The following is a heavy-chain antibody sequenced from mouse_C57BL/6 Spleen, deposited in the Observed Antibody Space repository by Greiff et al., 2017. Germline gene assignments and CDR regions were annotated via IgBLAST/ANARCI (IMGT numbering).Heavy chain of an antibody. Sequence: EVQLQQSGAELVRPGASVKLSCTASGFNIKDDYMHWVKQRPEQGLEWIGWIDPENGDTEYASKFQGKATITADTSANTAYLQLSSLTSEDTAVYYCTFLYSGISLFAYWGQGTLVTVSA. CDR3: TFLYSGISLFAY. CDR2: IDPENGDT. CDR1: GFNIKDDY. D-gene: IGHD1-1*01. V-gene: IGHV14-4*01. J-gene: IGHJ3*01.